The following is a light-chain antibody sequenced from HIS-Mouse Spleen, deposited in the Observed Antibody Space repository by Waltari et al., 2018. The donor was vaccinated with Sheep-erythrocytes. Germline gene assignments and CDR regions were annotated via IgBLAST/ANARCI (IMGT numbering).Light chain of an antibody. Sequence: QSALTQPASVSGSPGQSITISCTGTRSDVGSYNLVSWYQQHPGKAPKPMIYEGSKRPSGVSNRFSGSKSGNTASLTISGLQAEEEADYYCCSYAGSSTYWVFGGGTKLTVL. CDR3: CSYAGSSTYWV. V-gene: IGLV2-23*01. CDR1: RSDVGSYNL. CDR2: EGS. J-gene: IGLJ3*02.